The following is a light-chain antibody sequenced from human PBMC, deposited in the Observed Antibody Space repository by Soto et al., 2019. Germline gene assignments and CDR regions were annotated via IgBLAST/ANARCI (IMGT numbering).Light chain of an antibody. Sequence: QLVLTQSPSASASLGASVKLTCTLSSGHSSYAIAWHQQQPEKGPRYLMKLNSDGSHSQGDGIPDRFSGSSSGAERYLTSSCLQSEDEAYYYCQTWGTGIQVFGGGTQLTVL. CDR3: QTWGTGIQV. J-gene: IGLJ2*01. CDR2: LNSDGSH. V-gene: IGLV4-69*01. CDR1: SGHSSYA.